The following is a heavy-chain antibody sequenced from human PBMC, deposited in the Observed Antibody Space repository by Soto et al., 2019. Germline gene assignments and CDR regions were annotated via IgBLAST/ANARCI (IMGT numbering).Heavy chain of an antibody. D-gene: IGHD6-19*01. V-gene: IGHV3-30-3*01. J-gene: IGHJ4*02. CDR1: GFTFSSYA. CDR2: ISYDGSNK. Sequence: QVQLVESGGGVVQPGRSLRLSCAASGFTFSSYAMHWVRQAPGKGLEWVAVISYDGSNKYYADSVKGRFTISRDNSKNTLYLQMNSRRAEDTAVYYCARGYSSGWNWGQGTLVTVSS. CDR3: ARGYSSGWN.